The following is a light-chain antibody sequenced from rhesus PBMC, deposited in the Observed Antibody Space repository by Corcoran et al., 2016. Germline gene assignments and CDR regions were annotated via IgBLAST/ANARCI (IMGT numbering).Light chain of an antibody. J-gene: IGKJ3*01. Sequence: DIVMTQTPLSLPVTLGEPASISCRSSQSLLDSEDGNTYLEWYLQKPGQSPHLLIFKVSNRASGVPDRVSGSGADTDFTLKIRRVEAEDVGVYYCMQALEFPFTFGPGTKLDIK. CDR3: MQALEFPFT. CDR2: KVS. CDR1: QSLLDSEDGNTY. V-gene: IGKV2-104*01.